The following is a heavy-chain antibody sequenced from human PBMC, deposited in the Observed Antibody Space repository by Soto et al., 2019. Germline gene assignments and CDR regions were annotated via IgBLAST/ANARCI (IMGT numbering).Heavy chain of an antibody. V-gene: IGHV1-69*02. J-gene: IGHJ4*02. D-gene: IGHD3-10*01. CDR3: ATSYGSGYRAFDY. CDR2: VNPILSMT. CDR1: GYTFSFYT. Sequence: SLKVSCKASGYTFSFYTINWVRQAPGLGLEWMGRVNPILSMTNYAQKFQGRVTMTADKSTSTAYMELRSLRSEDTAFYYCATSYGSGYRAFDYWGQGALVTVSS.